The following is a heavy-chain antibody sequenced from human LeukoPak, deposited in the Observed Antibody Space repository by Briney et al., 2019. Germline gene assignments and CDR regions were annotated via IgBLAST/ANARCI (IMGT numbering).Heavy chain of an antibody. CDR1: GGSISSGDYY. V-gene: IGHV4-30-4*02. CDR3: AREMSIAVAGDAFDI. J-gene: IGHJ3*02. Sequence: PSETLSLTCTVSGGSISSGDYYWSWIRQPPGKGLEWIGYIYYSGSTYYNPSLKSRVTISVDTSKNQFSLKLSSVTAADTAVYCCAREMSIAVAGDAFDIWGQGTMVTVSS. CDR2: IYYSGST. D-gene: IGHD6-19*01.